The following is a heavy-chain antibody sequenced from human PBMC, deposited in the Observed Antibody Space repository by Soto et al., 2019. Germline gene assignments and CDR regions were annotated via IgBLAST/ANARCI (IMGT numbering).Heavy chain of an antibody. CDR2: IFWDDDE. V-gene: IGHV2-5*02. CDR3: AHRRRGTGPTACVDY. Sequence: QITLKESGPTLVKPTQTLTLTCTFSGSSLSTRGVAVGWIRQPPGKALEFLGFIFWDDDERYSPSLKNRLTITKDTSKNQVVLTMTNMDPVDTATYYCAHRRRGTGPTACVDYWGQGSLVTVSS. D-gene: IGHD3-10*01. J-gene: IGHJ4*02. CDR1: GSSLSTRGVA.